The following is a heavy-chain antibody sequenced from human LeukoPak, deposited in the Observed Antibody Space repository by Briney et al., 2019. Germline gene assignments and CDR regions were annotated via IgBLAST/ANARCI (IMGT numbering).Heavy chain of an antibody. CDR3: ARDHNGSYQRAFDI. CDR2: IYVGGST. CDR1: AFTVSSNC. V-gene: IGHV3-66*02. J-gene: IGHJ3*02. Sequence: AGGSLRLSCAVSAFTVSSNCVSWVRQAPGKGLEWVSVIYVGGSTNDADSVKGRFTTSRDNSKNTLYLQMNSMRAEDTAVYYSARDHNGSYQRAFDIWGQGTMVTVSS. D-gene: IGHD1-26*01.